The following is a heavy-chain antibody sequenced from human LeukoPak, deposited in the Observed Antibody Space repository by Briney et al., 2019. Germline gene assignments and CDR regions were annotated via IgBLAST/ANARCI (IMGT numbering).Heavy chain of an antibody. CDR3: VREYCSGGSCSDAFDI. CDR2: IDSNSRTI. J-gene: IGHJ3*02. D-gene: IGHD2-15*01. CDR1: GFTFSTYE. V-gene: IGHV3-48*03. Sequence: GGSLRLSCAASGFTFSTYEMDWVRQAPGKGLEWISYIDSNSRTIHYADSVRGRFTISRDNAKNSLFLQMNSLRAEDTAVYYCVREYCSGGSCSDAFDIWGQGTMVTVSS.